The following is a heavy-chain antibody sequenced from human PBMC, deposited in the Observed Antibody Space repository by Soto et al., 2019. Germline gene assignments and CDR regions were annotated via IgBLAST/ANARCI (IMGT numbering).Heavy chain of an antibody. J-gene: IGHJ6*02. CDR2: IKQDGSEK. D-gene: IGHD3-3*01. V-gene: IGHV3-7*01. Sequence: GGSLRLSCAASGFTFSSYWMSWVRQAPGKGLEWVANIKQDGSEKYYVDSVKGRFTISRDNAKNSLYLQMNSLRAEDTAVYYCARDCGSSRFLEWLYYYYGMDVWGQGTTVTVSS. CDR3: ARDCGSSRFLEWLYYYYGMDV. CDR1: GFTFSSYW.